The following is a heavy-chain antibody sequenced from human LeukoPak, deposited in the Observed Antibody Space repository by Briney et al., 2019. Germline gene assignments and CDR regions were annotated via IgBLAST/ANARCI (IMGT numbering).Heavy chain of an antibody. CDR2: ISGSGGST. CDR3: AKEAYDFWSGYSCYFDY. J-gene: IGHJ4*02. CDR1: GFTFSSYA. Sequence: AGGSLRLSCAASGFTFSSYAMSWVRQAPGKGLEWVSAISGSGGSTYYADSVKGRFTISRDNSKNTLYLQMNSLRAEDTAVYYCAKEAYDFWSGYSCYFDYWGQGTLVTVSS. D-gene: IGHD3-3*01. V-gene: IGHV3-23*01.